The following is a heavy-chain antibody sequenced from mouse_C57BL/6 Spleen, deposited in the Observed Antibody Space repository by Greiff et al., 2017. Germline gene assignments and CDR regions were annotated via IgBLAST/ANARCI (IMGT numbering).Heavy chain of an antibody. V-gene: IGHV5-9-1*02. CDR1: GFTFSSYA. D-gene: IGHD2-2*01. CDR3: TRDEYGYDWYFDV. Sequence: EVQLVESGEGLVKPGGSLKLSCAASGFTFSSYAMSWVRQTPEKRLEWVAYISSGGDYIYYAATVKGRFPISRDNARNTLYLQMSSLKSEDTAMYYCTRDEYGYDWYFDVWGTGTTVTVSS. CDR2: ISSGGDYI. J-gene: IGHJ1*03.